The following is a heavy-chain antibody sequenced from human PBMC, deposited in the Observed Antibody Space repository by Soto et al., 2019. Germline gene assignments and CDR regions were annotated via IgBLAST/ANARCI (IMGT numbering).Heavy chain of an antibody. V-gene: IGHV3-30-3*01. D-gene: IGHD3-3*01. CDR3: ARDPARFLEWFEGHFDY. Sequence: GGSLRLSCAASGFTFSSYAMHWVRQAPGKGLEWVAVISYDGSNKYYADSVKGRFTISRDNSKNTLYLQMNSLRAEDTAVYYCARDPARFLEWFEGHFDYWGQGTQVTVSS. J-gene: IGHJ4*02. CDR2: ISYDGSNK. CDR1: GFTFSSYA.